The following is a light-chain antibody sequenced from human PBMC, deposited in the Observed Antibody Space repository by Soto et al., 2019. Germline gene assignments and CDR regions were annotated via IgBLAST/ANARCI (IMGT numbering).Light chain of an antibody. CDR2: EAS. V-gene: IGKV3-11*01. J-gene: IGKJ1*01. Sequence: EIVLTQSPATLSLSPGERATLSCRASQSVGNNLAWYQQKPGQAPGLLIYEASTRATGIPARFSGSGSGTDFTLTIISLQPEDFATYYCQQLNSYPRTFGQGTKVDIK. CDR3: QQLNSYPRT. CDR1: QSVGNN.